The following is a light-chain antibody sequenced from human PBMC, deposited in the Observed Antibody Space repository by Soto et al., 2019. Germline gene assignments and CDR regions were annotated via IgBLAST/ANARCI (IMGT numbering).Light chain of an antibody. CDR1: SSNIGAGYD. V-gene: IGLV1-40*01. J-gene: IGLJ3*02. CDR2: GNS. Sequence: QSVLTQPPSVSGAPGQRVTISCTGSSSNIGAGYDVHWYQQLPGTAPKLLIYGNSNRPSGVPDRFSGSKSGTSASLAITGLQAEDEADYYCQSFDISLSGWVFAGGTMLTVL. CDR3: QSFDISLSGWV.